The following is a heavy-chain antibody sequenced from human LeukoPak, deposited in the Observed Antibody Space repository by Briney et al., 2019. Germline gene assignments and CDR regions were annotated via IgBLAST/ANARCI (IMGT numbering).Heavy chain of an antibody. CDR3: ARVPVNLESRERSNWSGILYLDL. CDR1: GFTFSSYV. CDR2: IRSRTSAT. Sequence: GGSLRLSCAASGFTFSSYVMNWVRQAPGKGLEWISYIRSRTSATYYADSVKGRFTISRDNAKNSVFLQMNSLRDEDTAMYYCARVPVNLESRERSNWSGILYLDLWGRGTLVTVSS. D-gene: IGHD6-13*01. V-gene: IGHV3-48*02. J-gene: IGHJ2*01.